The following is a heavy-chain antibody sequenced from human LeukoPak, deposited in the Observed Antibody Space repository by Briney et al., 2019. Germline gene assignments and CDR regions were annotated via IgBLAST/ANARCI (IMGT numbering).Heavy chain of an antibody. Sequence: ASVKVSCKASGYTFTSYDINWVRQATGQGLEWMGWMNPNSGNTGYAQKFQGRVTMTRNTSISTAYMELSSLRSEDTAVYYCAREIQTDLVGATTNAFDIWGRGTMVTVSS. D-gene: IGHD1-26*01. CDR3: AREIQTDLVGATTNAFDI. CDR1: GYTFTSYD. J-gene: IGHJ3*02. CDR2: MNPNSGNT. V-gene: IGHV1-8*01.